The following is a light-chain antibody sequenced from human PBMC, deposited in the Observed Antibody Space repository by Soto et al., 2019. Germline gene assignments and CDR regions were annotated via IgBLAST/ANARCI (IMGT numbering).Light chain of an antibody. J-gene: IGKJ2*01. CDR2: GAS. CDR3: QQGHNRSPT. V-gene: IGKV3-15*01. Sequence: EIVMTQSPATLSLSPGERAALSCRASQSINSELAWYQQKPGQPPRLLIYGASTRATGVPARFTGSESGSEFTLTISRLQPEDFAVYYCQQGHNRSPTFGQGTRLEI. CDR1: QSINSE.